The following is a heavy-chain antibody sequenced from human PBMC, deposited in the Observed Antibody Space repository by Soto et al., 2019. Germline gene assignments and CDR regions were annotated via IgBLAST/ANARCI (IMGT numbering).Heavy chain of an antibody. CDR2: IYYSGST. D-gene: IGHD6-13*01. J-gene: IGHJ5*02. Sequence: SETLSLTCTVSGGSISSSSYYWGWIRQPPGKGLEWIGSIYYSGSTYYNPSLKSRVTISVDTSKNQFSLKLSSVTAADTAVYYCARGSGIAAYNWFVPWGQGTLVTVSS. V-gene: IGHV4-39*01. CDR1: GGSISSSSYY. CDR3: ARGSGIAAYNWFVP.